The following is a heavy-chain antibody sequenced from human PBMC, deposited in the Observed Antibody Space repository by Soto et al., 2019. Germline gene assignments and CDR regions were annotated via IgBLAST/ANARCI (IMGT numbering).Heavy chain of an antibody. Sequence: AGGSLRLSCAASGFTFSSYGMHWVRQAPGKGLEWVAVIWYDGSNKYYADSVKGRFTISRDNSKNTLYLQMNSLRAEDTAVYYCARDFAPEVGAILGAFDIWGQGTMVTVS. V-gene: IGHV3-33*01. CDR3: ARDFAPEVGAILGAFDI. CDR1: GFTFSSYG. CDR2: IWYDGSNK. J-gene: IGHJ3*02. D-gene: IGHD1-26*01.